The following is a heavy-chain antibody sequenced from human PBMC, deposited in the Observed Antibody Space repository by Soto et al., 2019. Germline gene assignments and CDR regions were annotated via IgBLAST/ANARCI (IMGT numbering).Heavy chain of an antibody. V-gene: IGHV3-64*01. J-gene: IGHJ3*02. Sequence: GGSLRLSCAASGFTFSSYAMHWVRQAPGKGLDYVSAISSNGGSTYYANSVKGRFTISRDNSKNTLYLQMGSLRAEDMAVYYCASVGYCSGGSCYGDDAFDIWGQGTMVTVSS. D-gene: IGHD2-15*01. CDR1: GFTFSSYA. CDR3: ASVGYCSGGSCYGDDAFDI. CDR2: ISSNGGST.